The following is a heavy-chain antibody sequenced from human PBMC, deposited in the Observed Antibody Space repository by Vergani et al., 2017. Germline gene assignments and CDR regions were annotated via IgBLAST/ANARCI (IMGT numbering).Heavy chain of an antibody. CDR1: GFTFDDYA. J-gene: IGHJ4*02. V-gene: IGHV3-9*01. CDR2: INWNSDSI. Sequence: EVQLVESGGGLVQPGRSLRLSCAASGFTFDDYAMHWVRQAPGKGLEWVSGINWNSDSIAYADSVKGRFTISRDNAKNSLYLQMNSLRAEDTALYYCARDPGRYCSAESCYMMAADYWGQGSLVTVSS. CDR3: ARDPGRYCSAESCYMMAADY. D-gene: IGHD2-15*01.